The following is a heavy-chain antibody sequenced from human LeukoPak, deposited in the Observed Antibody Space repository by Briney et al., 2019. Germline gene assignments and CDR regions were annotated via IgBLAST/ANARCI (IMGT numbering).Heavy chain of an antibody. Sequence: SETLSLTRSVSGGSISSYIWSWIRQPPGKGLEWIGYIYTSGSTDYNPSLKSRVTISVDRSKNQFSLKLNSVTAADTAFYYCARQPGTGGINLWGQGTLVTVSS. CDR1: GGSISSYI. J-gene: IGHJ4*02. CDR2: IYTSGST. V-gene: IGHV4-4*09. D-gene: IGHD3-16*01. CDR3: ARQPGTGGINL.